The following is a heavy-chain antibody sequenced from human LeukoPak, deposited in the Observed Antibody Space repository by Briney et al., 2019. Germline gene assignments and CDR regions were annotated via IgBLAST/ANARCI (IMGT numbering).Heavy chain of an antibody. CDR3: ARTVRLNLPGGFVYYYMDV. CDR2: MYDGGNS. Sequence: SETLSLTCSVSGGSISRHYWSWIRQVPGKGLEWVGYMYDGGNSNYHPSLKGRVAILVDASKNQCSLRLNSATPADTAIYYCARTVRLNLPGGFVYYYMDVWGTGTTVTVSS. V-gene: IGHV4-59*11. D-gene: IGHD3-10*01. J-gene: IGHJ6*03. CDR1: GGSISRHY.